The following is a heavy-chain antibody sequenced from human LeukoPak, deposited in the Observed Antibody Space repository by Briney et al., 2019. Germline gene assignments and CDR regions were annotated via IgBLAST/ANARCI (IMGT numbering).Heavy chain of an antibody. J-gene: IGHJ5*02. CDR3: ARASSGYYH. Sequence: GGSLRLSCAASGFTFSNYWMHWVRQAPGKGLVWVSRIHSDGSSTTSADSVKGRFTISRDNAKNTLYLQMNSLRAEDTAVYYCARASSGYYHWGQGTLVTVSS. CDR1: GFTFSNYW. CDR2: IHSDGSST. D-gene: IGHD3-22*01. V-gene: IGHV3-74*01.